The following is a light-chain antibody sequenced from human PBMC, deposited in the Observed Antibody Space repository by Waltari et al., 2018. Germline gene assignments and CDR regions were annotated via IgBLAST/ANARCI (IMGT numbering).Light chain of an antibody. J-gene: IGKJ2*02. CDR2: AAS. Sequence: DIQMTQSPVSLSDSVGDTVTITCRASHNIGTFLSWYQQRPAKAPTVLIYAASTLQRGVPSRFSGSGSGTDFTLTIFSLQPEDFATYFCQQTYSALCCTFGQGTKLEIK. V-gene: IGKV1-39*01. CDR1: HNIGTF. CDR3: QQTYSALCCT.